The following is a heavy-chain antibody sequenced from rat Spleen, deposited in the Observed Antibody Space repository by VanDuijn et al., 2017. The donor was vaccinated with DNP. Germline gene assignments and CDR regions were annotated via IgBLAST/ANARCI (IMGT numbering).Heavy chain of an antibody. CDR3: ARGGDGIWFAY. D-gene: IGHD1-1*01. CDR1: GYIFTINYF. CDR2: INTGSGGS. Sequence: QVQLQQSGAELAEPGSSVKIPCKASGYIFTINYFIGWIKQTTGQGLEYIGYINTGSGGSKYNEKFKGKATLTVDKSSSTGLLQLSSLTPDDSAVYYCARGGDGIWFAYWAQGTLVTVSS. V-gene: IGHV1-43*01. J-gene: IGHJ3*01.